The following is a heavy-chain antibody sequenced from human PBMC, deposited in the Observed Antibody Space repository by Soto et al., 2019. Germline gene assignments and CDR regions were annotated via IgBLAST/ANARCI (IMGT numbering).Heavy chain of an antibody. D-gene: IGHD3-22*01. CDR3: ARGVGISGYLFDY. V-gene: IGHV1-69*13. CDR2: IIPIFGTA. Sequence: SVKVSCKASGGTFSSYAISWVRQAPGQGLEWMGGIIPIFGTANYAQKFQGRVTIAADESTSTAYMELSSLRSEDTAVYYCARGVGISGYLFDYWGQGTLVTVSS. CDR1: GGTFSSYA. J-gene: IGHJ4*02.